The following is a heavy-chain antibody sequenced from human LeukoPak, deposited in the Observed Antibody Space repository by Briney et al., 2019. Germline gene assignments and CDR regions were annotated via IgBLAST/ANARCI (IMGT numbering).Heavy chain of an antibody. J-gene: IGHJ4*02. CDR1: GGPISSYY. CDR2: IYYSGST. D-gene: IGHD1-7*01. Sequence: PSETLSLTCTVSGGPISSYYWSWIRQPPGKGLEWIGYIYYSGSTNYNPSLKSRVTISVDTSKNQFSLKLSSVTAADTAVYYCARARSNWDYYFDYWGQGTLVTVSS. CDR3: ARARSNWDYYFDY. V-gene: IGHV4-59*01.